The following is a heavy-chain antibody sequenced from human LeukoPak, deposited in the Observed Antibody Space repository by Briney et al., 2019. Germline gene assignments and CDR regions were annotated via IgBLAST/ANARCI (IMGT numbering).Heavy chain of an antibody. V-gene: IGHV1-2*02. J-gene: IGHJ6*02. Sequence: GASVKVSCKASGYTFTGYYMHWVRPAPGQGLEWMGWINPNSGGTNYAQKFQGRVTVTRDTSISTAYMELSRLRSDDTAVYYCARGLGYCSSTSCSPGAYYYYYGMDVWGQGTTVTVSS. D-gene: IGHD2-2*01. CDR1: GYTFTGYY. CDR3: ARGLGYCSSTSCSPGAYYYYYGMDV. CDR2: INPNSGGT.